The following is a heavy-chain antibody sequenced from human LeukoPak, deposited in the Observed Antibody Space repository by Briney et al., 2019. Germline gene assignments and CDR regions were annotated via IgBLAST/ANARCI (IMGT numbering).Heavy chain of an antibody. CDR2: IYTSGST. D-gene: IGHD4-17*01. Sequence: PSETLSLTCTVSGGSISSYYWSWIRQPAGKGLEWIGRIYTSGSTNYNPSLKSRVTMSVDTSKNQFSLKLSSVTAADTAVYYCARRRLTTVTTSGYYYYYMDVWGKGTTVTVSS. J-gene: IGHJ6*03. CDR1: GGSISSYY. V-gene: IGHV4-4*07. CDR3: ARRRLTTVTTSGYYYYYMDV.